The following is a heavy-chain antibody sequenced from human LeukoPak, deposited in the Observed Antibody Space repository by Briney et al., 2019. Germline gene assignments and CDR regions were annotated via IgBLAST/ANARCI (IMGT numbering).Heavy chain of an antibody. J-gene: IGHJ3*01. D-gene: IGHD3-10*01. Sequence: QPGRSLRLSCAGSGFNFGDYAIHWVRQAPGKGLEWVCGINWRGDFIAYADSVRGRFTISRDNANNYVYLQMSSLGPEDTALYYCAKDLARPTSLRVYGLDFWGQGTVVTVSS. CDR3: AKDLARPTSLRVYGLDF. CDR2: INWRGDFI. V-gene: IGHV3-9*01. CDR1: GFNFGDYA.